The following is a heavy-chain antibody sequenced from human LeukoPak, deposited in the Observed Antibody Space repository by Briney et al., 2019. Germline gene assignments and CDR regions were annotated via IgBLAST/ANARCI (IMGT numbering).Heavy chain of an antibody. V-gene: IGHV3-9*01. CDR2: ISWNSGSI. Sequence: PGGSLRLSCAASGFTFDDYAMHWVRQAPGKGLEWVSGISWNSGSIGYADSVKGRFTISRDNAKNSLYLQMNSLRAEDTALYYCAKEQYSSGWTDAFDIWGQGTMVTVSS. CDR1: GFTFDDYA. D-gene: IGHD6-19*01. J-gene: IGHJ3*02. CDR3: AKEQYSSGWTDAFDI.